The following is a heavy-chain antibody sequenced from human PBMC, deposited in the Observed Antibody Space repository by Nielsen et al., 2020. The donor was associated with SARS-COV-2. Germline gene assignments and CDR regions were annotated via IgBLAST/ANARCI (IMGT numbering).Heavy chain of an antibody. Sequence: GGSLRLSCAASGFTFSSYWMSWVRQAPGKGLEWVANIKQDGSEKYYVDSVKGRFTISRDNAKNTLYLQMNSLRAEDTAVYYCARDHNWNYGSDWFDPWGQGTLVTVSS. CDR2: IKQDGSEK. CDR3: ARDHNWNYGSDWFDP. V-gene: IGHV3-7*01. D-gene: IGHD1-7*01. J-gene: IGHJ5*02. CDR1: GFTFSSYW.